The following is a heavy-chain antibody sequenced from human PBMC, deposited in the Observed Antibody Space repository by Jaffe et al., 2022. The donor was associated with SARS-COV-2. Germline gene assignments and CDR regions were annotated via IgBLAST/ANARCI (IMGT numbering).Heavy chain of an antibody. Sequence: QVQLVESGGGVVQPGRSLRLSCAASGFTFSSYGMHWVRQAPGKGLEWVAVIWYDGSNKYYADSVKGRFTISRDNSKNTLYLQMNSLRAEDTAVYYCARQGGIVVVPAYFGGAFDIWGQGTMVTVSS. V-gene: IGHV3-33*01. J-gene: IGHJ3*02. D-gene: IGHD2-2*01. CDR1: GFTFSSYG. CDR3: ARQGGIVVVPAYFGGAFDI. CDR2: IWYDGSNK.